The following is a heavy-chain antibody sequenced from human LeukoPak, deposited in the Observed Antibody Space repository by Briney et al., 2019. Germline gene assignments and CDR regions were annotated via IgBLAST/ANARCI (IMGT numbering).Heavy chain of an antibody. J-gene: IGHJ4*02. D-gene: IGHD3-22*01. Sequence: GGSLRLSCAASGFTFSSYSMNWVRQAPGKGLEWVSYISSSSSTIYYADSVKGRFTISRDDAKNSLYLQMNSLRAEDTAVYYCARDRYYYDSSGYSSVDYWGQGTLVTVSS. CDR3: ARDRYYYDSSGYSSVDY. CDR1: GFTFSSYS. V-gene: IGHV3-48*01. CDR2: ISSSSSTI.